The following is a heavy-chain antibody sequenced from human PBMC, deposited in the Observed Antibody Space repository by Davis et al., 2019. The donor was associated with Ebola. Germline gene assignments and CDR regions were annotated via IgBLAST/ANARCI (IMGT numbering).Heavy chain of an antibody. CDR1: GFTFSDHW. J-gene: IGHJ4*02. V-gene: IGHV3-7*01. D-gene: IGHD3-3*01. Sequence: GESLKISCTASGFTFSDHWMTWVRQAPGKGLEWVANIAQDASGGKYMDSVKGRFTISRDNAKNSLYLQMNSLRAEDTAVYYCASLYDFWSGRYDYWGQGTLVTVSS. CDR2: IAQDASGG. CDR3: ASLYDFWSGRYDY.